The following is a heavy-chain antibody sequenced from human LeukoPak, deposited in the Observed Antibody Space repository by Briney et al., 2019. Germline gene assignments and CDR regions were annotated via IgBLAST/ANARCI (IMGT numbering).Heavy chain of an antibody. J-gene: IGHJ4*02. V-gene: IGHV3-23*01. CDR1: GFTFSSYA. CDR3: AKDRAEYFFRSDY. D-gene: IGHD3-3*01. Sequence: GGSLRLSCAASGFTFSSYATSWVRQAPGKGLEWVSAISGSGGSTYYADSVKGRFTISRDSSKNTLYLQMNSLRAEDTAVYYCAKDRAEYFFRSDYWGQGTLVTVSS. CDR2: ISGSGGST.